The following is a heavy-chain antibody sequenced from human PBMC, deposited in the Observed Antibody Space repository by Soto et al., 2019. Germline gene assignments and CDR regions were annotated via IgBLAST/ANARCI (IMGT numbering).Heavy chain of an antibody. Sequence: QITLKESGPTLVKPTQTLTLTCTFSGFSLSTSGVGVGWIRQPPGKALEWLALIYWDDDKRYSSSLNSRLTITKDTSKNQVDLPMTIIDPMDTSTYYWAHIRTPRLLDYWGQGTPVTVSS. J-gene: IGHJ4*02. CDR3: AHIRTPRLLDY. V-gene: IGHV2-5*02. CDR2: IYWDDDK. D-gene: IGHD2-15*01. CDR1: GFSLSTSGVG.